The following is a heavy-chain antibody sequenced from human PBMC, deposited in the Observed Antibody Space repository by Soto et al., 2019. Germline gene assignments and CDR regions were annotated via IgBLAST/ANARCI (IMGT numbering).Heavy chain of an antibody. CDR1: AFSLSTGGVG. Sequence: QITLKESGPTLVKPTQTLTLTCTFSAFSLSTGGVGVGWIRQPPGKAPEWLALIYWDDDKRYSPSLRSRLTITKDTSKNQVVLTMTNMDPVDTATYYCIQSRCGGDCLQSYASYYYYGMDVWGQGTTVTVSS. D-gene: IGHD2-21*02. J-gene: IGHJ6*02. V-gene: IGHV2-5*02. CDR2: IYWDDDK. CDR3: IQSRCGGDCLQSYASYYYYGMDV.